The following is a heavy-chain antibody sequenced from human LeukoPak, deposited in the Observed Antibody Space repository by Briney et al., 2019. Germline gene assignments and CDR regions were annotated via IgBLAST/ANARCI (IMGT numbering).Heavy chain of an antibody. D-gene: IGHD3-22*01. CDR2: ISYDGSNK. J-gene: IGHJ6*03. V-gene: IGHV3-30*03. Sequence: GGSLRLSCAASGFTFSSYGMHWVRQAPGKGLEWVAVISYDGSNKYYADSVKGRFTISRDNSKNSLYLQMNSLRAEDTALYYCARDYYDSSGYFPYYMDVWGKGTTVTVSS. CDR1: GFTFSSYG. CDR3: ARDYYDSSGYFPYYMDV.